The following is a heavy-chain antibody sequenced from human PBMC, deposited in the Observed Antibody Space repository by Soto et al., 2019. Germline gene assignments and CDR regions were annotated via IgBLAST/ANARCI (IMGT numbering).Heavy chain of an antibody. CDR1: GGSTSSSDW. CDR2: IHRAGVT. D-gene: IGHD1-26*01. CDR3: AGRPEIHPR. V-gene: IGHV4-4*02. Sequence: QVHLQESGPGLVKPSETLSLTCAISGGSTSSSDWWTWVRQPPGEGLEWIGEIHRAGVTNYNSSLESRLTLSLDHSRNQFSLSLTSVTAADAAVYFCAGRPEIHPRWGQGILVPVSS. J-gene: IGHJ4*02.